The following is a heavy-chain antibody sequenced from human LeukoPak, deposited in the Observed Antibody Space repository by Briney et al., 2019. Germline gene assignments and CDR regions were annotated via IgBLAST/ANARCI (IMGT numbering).Heavy chain of an antibody. Sequence: GGSLRLSCAASGITFSDFYMSWIRQAPGKGLEWVSDISSSGSTIYYADSVKGRFTISRDNTKNSLHLQMNSLRAEDTAVYFCARDKGGMVPFDYWGQGTLVTVSS. J-gene: IGHJ4*02. CDR1: GITFSDFY. V-gene: IGHV3-11*04. CDR2: ISSSGSTI. CDR3: ARDKGGMVPFDY. D-gene: IGHD3-10*01.